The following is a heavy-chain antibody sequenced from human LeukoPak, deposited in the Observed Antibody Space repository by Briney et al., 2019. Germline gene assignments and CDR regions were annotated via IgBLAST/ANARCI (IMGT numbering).Heavy chain of an antibody. CDR2: IYYSGST. Sequence: RASETLSLTCTVSGGSISSYYWSWIRQPPGKGLEWIGYIYYSGSTNYNPSLKSRVTISVDTSKNQFSLKLSSVTAADTAVYYCARLVHPGYYYGSGSLYGMDVWGQGTTVTVSS. CDR3: ARLVHPGYYYGSGSLYGMDV. CDR1: GGSISSYY. V-gene: IGHV4-59*08. J-gene: IGHJ6*02. D-gene: IGHD3-10*01.